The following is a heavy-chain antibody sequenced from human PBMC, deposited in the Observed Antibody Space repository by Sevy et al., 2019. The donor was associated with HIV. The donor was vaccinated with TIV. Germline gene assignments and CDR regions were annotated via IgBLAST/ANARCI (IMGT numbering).Heavy chain of an antibody. CDR2: ISYDGSNK. Sequence: GGSLRLSCAASGFTFSSYGMHWVHQAPGKGLEWVAVISYDGSNKYYADSMKGRFTISRDNSKNTLYLQMNSLRAEDTAVYYCAKDDIVVVPAASPAPDYWGQGTLVTVSS. CDR3: AKDDIVVVPAASPAPDY. V-gene: IGHV3-30*18. CDR1: GFTFSSYG. J-gene: IGHJ4*02. D-gene: IGHD2-2*01.